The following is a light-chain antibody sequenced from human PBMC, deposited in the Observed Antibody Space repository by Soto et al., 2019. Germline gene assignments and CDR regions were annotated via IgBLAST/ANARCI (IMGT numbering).Light chain of an antibody. CDR2: DVT. J-gene: IGLJ1*01. Sequence: QSALTQPASVSGSPGQSITISCTGTSSDVGRYNYVSWYQQHPGKAPKLMIFDVTNRPSGVSYRFSGSKSGNTASLTISGLEAEDEADYYCSSYTTSNTGVFGTGTKLTVL. CDR3: SSYTTSNTGV. V-gene: IGLV2-14*03. CDR1: SSDVGRYNY.